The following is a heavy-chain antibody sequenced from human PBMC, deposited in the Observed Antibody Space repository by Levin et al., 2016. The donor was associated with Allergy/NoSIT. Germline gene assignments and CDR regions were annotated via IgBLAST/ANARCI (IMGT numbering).Heavy chain of an antibody. V-gene: IGHV3-15*01. J-gene: IGHJ6*02. CDR3: ATVGAAIPTIVGWYYYYGMDV. CDR2: IKANSDGGAT. Sequence: VRQAPGKGPEWIGRIKANSDGGATDYAAPVTGRFLITRDDSKKTLYLQMNSLKTEDTGVYYCATVGAAIPTIVGWYYYYGMDVVGPRDRGHRLL. D-gene: IGHD2-21*01.